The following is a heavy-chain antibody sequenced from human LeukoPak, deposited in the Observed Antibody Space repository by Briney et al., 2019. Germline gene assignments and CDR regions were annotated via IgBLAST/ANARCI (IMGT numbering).Heavy chain of an antibody. J-gene: IGHJ5*02. Sequence: GGSLRLSCAASGFTFSTCSMNCVRQAPGKGLEWVSYISSTSSIMYYADSVKGRFTISRDNAKNSLYLQMNSLRDEDTAVYYCARDNFGDYGNWFDPWGQGTLVTVSS. CDR1: GFTFSTCS. CDR3: ARDNFGDYGNWFDP. V-gene: IGHV3-48*02. CDR2: ISSTSSIM. D-gene: IGHD4-17*01.